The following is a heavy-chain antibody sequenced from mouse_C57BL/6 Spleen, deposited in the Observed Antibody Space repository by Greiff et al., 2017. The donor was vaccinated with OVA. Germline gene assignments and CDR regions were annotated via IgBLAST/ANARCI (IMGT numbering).Heavy chain of an antibody. CDR2: IHPNSGST. J-gene: IGHJ2*01. D-gene: IGHD1-1*01. CDR1: GYTFTSYW. CDR3: ARPYYYGSSYFDY. V-gene: IGHV1-64*01. Sequence: QVQLQQPGAELVQPGASVKLSCKASGYTFTSYWMPWVKQRPGQGLEWIGMIHPNSGSTNYNEKFKSKATLTVDKSSSTAYMQLSSLTSEDSAVYYCARPYYYGSSYFDYWGQGTTLTVSS.